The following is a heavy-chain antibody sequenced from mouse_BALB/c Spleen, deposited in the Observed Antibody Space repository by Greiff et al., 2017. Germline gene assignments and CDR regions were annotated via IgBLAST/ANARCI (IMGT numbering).Heavy chain of an antibody. V-gene: IGHV1-87*01. CDR3: ARGGFAY. J-gene: IGHJ3*01. CDR2: IYPGDGDT. CDR1: GYTFTSYW. Sequence: VNLVESGAELARPGASVKLSCKASGYTFTSYWMQWVKQRPGQGLEWIGAIYPGDGDTRYTQKFKGKATLTADKSSSTAYMQLSSLASEDSAVYYCARGGFAYWGQGTLVTVSA.